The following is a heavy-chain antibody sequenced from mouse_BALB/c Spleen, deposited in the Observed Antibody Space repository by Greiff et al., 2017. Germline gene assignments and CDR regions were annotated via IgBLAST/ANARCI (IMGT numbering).Heavy chain of an antibody. CDR1: GFTFSSFG. V-gene: IGHV5-17*02. Sequence: EVKVEESGGGLVQPGGSRKLSCAASGFTFSSFGMHWVRQAPEKGLEWFAYISSGSSTIYYADTVKGRFTISRDNPKNTLFLQMTSLRSEDTAMYYCARSHYGSSYWYAMDYWGQGTSVTVSS. J-gene: IGHJ4*01. CDR2: ISSGSSTI. D-gene: IGHD1-1*01. CDR3: ARSHYGSSYWYAMDY.